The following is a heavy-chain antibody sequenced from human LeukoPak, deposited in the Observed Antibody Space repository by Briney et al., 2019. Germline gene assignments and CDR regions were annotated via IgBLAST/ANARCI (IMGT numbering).Heavy chain of an antibody. CDR2: ISAYNGNT. CDR1: GYTFTSYG. CDR3: AVQFDYYDSSEDAFDI. J-gene: IGHJ3*02. V-gene: IGHV1-18*01. Sequence: ASVKVSCKASGYTFTSYGISWVRQASGQGLEWMGWISAYNGNTNYAQKLQGRVTMTTDTSTSTAYMELRSLRSDGTAVYYCAVQFDYYDSSEDAFDIWGQGTMVTASS. D-gene: IGHD3-22*01.